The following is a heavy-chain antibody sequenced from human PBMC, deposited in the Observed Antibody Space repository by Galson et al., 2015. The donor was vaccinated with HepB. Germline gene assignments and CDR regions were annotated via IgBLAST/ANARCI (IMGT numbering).Heavy chain of an antibody. V-gene: IGHV3-23*01. CDR3: AKYRASSGPVRRAFDI. Sequence: SLRLSCAASGFTFTNYVMNWVRQAPGKGLEWVSTISGGSGDRTYYADSAKGRFTISRDNSKNTLYLQANSLRVEDTAIYYCAKYRASSGPVRRAFDIWGQETMFIFSS. J-gene: IGHJ3*02. D-gene: IGHD6-25*01. CDR2: ISGGSGDRT. CDR1: GFTFTNYV.